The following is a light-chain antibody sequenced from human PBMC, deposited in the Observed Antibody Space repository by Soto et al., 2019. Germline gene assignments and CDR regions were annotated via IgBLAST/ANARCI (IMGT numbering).Light chain of an antibody. CDR2: DNN. J-gene: IGLJ2*01. Sequence: QSVLTQPPSMSGAPGQRVTISCTGSSSNIGAGYDVHWYQQHPGTAPKLLIFDNNNRPSGVPVRFSGSKSDTSASLAITGLQAEDEADYYCQSFDTSLSGFVVFGGGTQLTVL. CDR3: QSFDTSLSGFVV. V-gene: IGLV1-40*01. CDR1: SSNIGAGYD.